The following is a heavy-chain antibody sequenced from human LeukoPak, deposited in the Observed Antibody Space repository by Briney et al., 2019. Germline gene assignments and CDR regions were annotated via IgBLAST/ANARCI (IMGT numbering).Heavy chain of an antibody. Sequence: PSETLSLTCTVSGGSISSSSYYWGWIRQPPGKGLEWIGSIYYSGSTYYNPSLKSRVTISVDTSKNQFSLKLSSVTAADTAVYYCARRRIVGAKPAFDIWGQGTMVTVSS. CDR2: IYYSGST. J-gene: IGHJ3*02. V-gene: IGHV4-39*01. D-gene: IGHD1-26*01. CDR1: GGSISSSSYY. CDR3: ARRRIVGAKPAFDI.